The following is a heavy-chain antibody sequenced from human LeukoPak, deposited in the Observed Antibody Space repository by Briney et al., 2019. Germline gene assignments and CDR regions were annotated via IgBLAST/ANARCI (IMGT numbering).Heavy chain of an antibody. CDR3: ARQQSGAFDI. CDR1: GGTFSSYA. D-gene: IGHD1/OR15-1a*01. Sequence: GASVKVSCKASGGTFSSYAISWVRQAPGQGLEWMGGIIPIFGTANYAQKFQGRVTITADESTSTAYMELSSLRSEDTAVYCCARQQSGAFDIWGQGTMVTVSS. J-gene: IGHJ3*02. CDR2: IIPIFGTA. V-gene: IGHV1-69*13.